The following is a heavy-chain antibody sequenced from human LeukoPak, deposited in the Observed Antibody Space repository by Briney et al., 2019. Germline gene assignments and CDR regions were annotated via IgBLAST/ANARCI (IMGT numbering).Heavy chain of an antibody. CDR1: GFTFSSYG. CDR3: AKLASKRASYGMDV. V-gene: IGHV3-30*18. J-gene: IGHJ6*02. CDR2: ISYDGSNK. Sequence: GGSLRLTCAASGFTFSSYGMHWVRQAPGKGLEWVAVISYDGSNKYYADSVKGRFTISRDNSKNTLYLQMNSLGAEDTAVYYCAKLASKRASYGMDVWGQGTTVTVSS.